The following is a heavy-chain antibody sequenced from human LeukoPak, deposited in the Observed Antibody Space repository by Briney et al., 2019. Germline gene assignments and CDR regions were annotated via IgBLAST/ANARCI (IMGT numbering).Heavy chain of an antibody. CDR1: GYTFTGYY. V-gene: IGHV1-2*02. D-gene: IGHD3-3*01. CDR3: ARGPPTIFGVVIMDYYYGMDV. Sequence: ASVKVSCKASGYTFTGYYMHWVRQAPGQGLEWMGWINPNSGDTNYAQKFQGRVTMTRDTSISTAYMELSRLRSDDTAVYYCARGPPTIFGVVIMDYYYGMDVWGQGTTVTVSS. CDR2: INPNSGDT. J-gene: IGHJ6*02.